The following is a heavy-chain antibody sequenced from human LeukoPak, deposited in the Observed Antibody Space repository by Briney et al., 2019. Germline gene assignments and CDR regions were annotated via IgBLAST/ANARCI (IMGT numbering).Heavy chain of an antibody. V-gene: IGHV3-30*04. J-gene: IGHJ6*03. CDR3: ARGGGYYDSSGCPIRLLGDHCYYYYMDV. CDR1: GFTFSSYA. Sequence: GGSLRLSCAASGFTFSSYAMHWVRQAPGKGLEWVAVISYDGSNKYYADSVKGRFTISRDNSKNTLYLQMNSLRAEDTAVYYCARGGGYYDSSGCPIRLLGDHCYYYYMDVWGKGTTVTVSS. D-gene: IGHD3-22*01. CDR2: ISYDGSNK.